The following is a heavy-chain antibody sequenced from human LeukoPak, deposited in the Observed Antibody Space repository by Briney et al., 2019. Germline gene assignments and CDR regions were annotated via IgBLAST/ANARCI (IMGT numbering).Heavy chain of an antibody. V-gene: IGHV3-11*01. D-gene: IGHD6-13*01. CDR1: GFTFSDYY. J-gene: IGHJ4*02. Sequence: GGSLRLSCAASGFTFSDYYMSWIRQAPGKGLEWVSYISSSGSTIYYADSVKGRFTISRDNAKNSLYLQMNSLRAEDTAVYYCARDLHSSSWYRFGSIDSWGQGTLVTVSS. CDR2: ISSSGSTI. CDR3: ARDLHSSSWYRFGSIDS.